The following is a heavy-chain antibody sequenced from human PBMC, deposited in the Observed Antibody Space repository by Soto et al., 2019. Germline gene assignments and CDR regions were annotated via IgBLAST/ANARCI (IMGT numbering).Heavy chain of an antibody. V-gene: IGHV3-11*01. J-gene: IGHJ4*02. CDR2: ISGVGGTI. Sequence: QVLLVESGGGLVKPGGSLRLSCAASGFTYSVYYMSWIRQAPGKGLEWVSHISGVGGTIHYADSAKGRFTISRDNAKNSLYLQMDNLRAEDTAVYYCARDYNGYADYWGQGALVTASS. CDR3: ARDYNGYADY. CDR1: GFTYSVYY. D-gene: IGHD5-12*01.